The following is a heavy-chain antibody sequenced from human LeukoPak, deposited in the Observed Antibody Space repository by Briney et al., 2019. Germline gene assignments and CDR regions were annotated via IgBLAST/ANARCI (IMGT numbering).Heavy chain of an antibody. CDR3: AKGHDILTGRHFDY. CDR2: ISGSGGST. V-gene: IGHV3-23*01. CDR1: GSTFSSYG. D-gene: IGHD3-9*01. Sequence: GGSLRLSCEASGSTFSSYGMSWVRQAPGKGLEWVSAISGSGGSTYNADSVKGRFTISRDNSKNTLYLQMNSLRAEDTAVYYCAKGHDILTGRHFDYWGQGTLVTVSS. J-gene: IGHJ4*02.